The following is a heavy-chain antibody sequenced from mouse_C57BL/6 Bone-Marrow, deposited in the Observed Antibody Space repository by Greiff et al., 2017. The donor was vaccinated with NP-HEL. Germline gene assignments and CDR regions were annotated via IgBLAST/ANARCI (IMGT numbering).Heavy chain of an antibody. V-gene: IGHV1-64*01. D-gene: IGHD2-4*01. CDR1: GYTFTSYW. Sequence: QVQLQQPGAELVKPGASVKLSCKASGYTFTSYWMHWVKQRPGQGLEWIGMIHPNRGSTNYNGKFKGKATLTADKSSRTAYMQLSSLTSEDSAVYFCARRSYYDYDRGRAYWGQGTLVTVSA. J-gene: IGHJ3*01. CDR2: IHPNRGST. CDR3: ARRSYYDYDRGRAY.